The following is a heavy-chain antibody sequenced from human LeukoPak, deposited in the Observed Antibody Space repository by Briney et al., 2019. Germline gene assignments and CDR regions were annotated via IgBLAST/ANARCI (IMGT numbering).Heavy chain of an antibody. CDR1: GYTFTSYG. V-gene: IGHV1-2*02. J-gene: IGHJ3*02. Sequence: ASVKVSCKASGYTFTSYGISWVRQAPGQGLEWMGWINPNSGGTNYAQKFQGRVTMTRDTSISTAYMELSRLRSDDTAVYYCARDSDSSGYYPDAFDIWGQGTMVTVSS. CDR3: ARDSDSSGYYPDAFDI. D-gene: IGHD3-22*01. CDR2: INPNSGGT.